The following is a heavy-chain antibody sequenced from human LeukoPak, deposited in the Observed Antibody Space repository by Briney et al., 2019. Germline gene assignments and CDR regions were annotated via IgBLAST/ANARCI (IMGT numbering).Heavy chain of an antibody. CDR3: ARGGYDFVYYYYGMDV. CDR2: INPNSGGT. CDR1: GYTFTGYY. J-gene: IGHJ6*02. D-gene: IGHD3-3*01. V-gene: IGHV1-2*06. Sequence: ASVKVSCKASGYTFTGYYMHWVRQAPGQGLEWMGRINPNSGGTNYAQKFQGRVTMTRDTSISTAYMELSRLRSDDAAVYYCARGGYDFVYYYYGMDVWGQGTTVTVSS.